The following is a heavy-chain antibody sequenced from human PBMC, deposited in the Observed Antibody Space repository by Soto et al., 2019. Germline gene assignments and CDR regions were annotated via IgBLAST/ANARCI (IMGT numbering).Heavy chain of an antibody. V-gene: IGHV4-4*02. Sequence: QVQLQESGPGLVKPSGTLSLTCAVSGGSISSSNWWSWVRQPPGKGLEWIGEIYYSGSTNYNSSLKSRVTISVDQSKNQFSLQLRSVTAADTAVYYCARGRNLEYSSLVFEYWGQGTLVTVSS. D-gene: IGHD6-13*01. CDR2: IYYSGST. J-gene: IGHJ4*02. CDR1: GGSISSSNW. CDR3: ARGRNLEYSSLVFEY.